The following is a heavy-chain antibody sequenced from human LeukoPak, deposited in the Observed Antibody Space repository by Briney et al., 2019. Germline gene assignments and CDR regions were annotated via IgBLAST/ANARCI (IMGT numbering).Heavy chain of an antibody. D-gene: IGHD3-16*01. J-gene: IGHJ4*02. CDR3: ARALARGIFDY. CDR2: IYHSGST. V-gene: IGHV4-39*07. Sequence: SGTLSLTCTVSGGSISSSSYYWGWIRQPPGKGLEWIGEIYHSGSTNYNPSLKSRVTISVDKSKNQFSLKLSSVTAADTAVYYCARALARGIFDYWGQGTLVTVSS. CDR1: GGSISSSSYY.